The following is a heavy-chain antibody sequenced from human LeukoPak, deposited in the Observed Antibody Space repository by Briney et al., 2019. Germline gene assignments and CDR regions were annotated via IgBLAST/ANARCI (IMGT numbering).Heavy chain of an antibody. Sequence: GESLKISCKGAGYSCTNYWNCRVRPTPGKGLEWMGLIYPGDSDTRYSPSFQGQVTISADKSISTAYLQWRSLKASDTAMYYCARRDSGSYDYWGQGTLVTVSS. CDR3: ARRDSGSYDY. D-gene: IGHD1-26*01. CDR2: IYPGDSDT. J-gene: IGHJ4*02. CDR1: GYSCTNYW. V-gene: IGHV5-51*01.